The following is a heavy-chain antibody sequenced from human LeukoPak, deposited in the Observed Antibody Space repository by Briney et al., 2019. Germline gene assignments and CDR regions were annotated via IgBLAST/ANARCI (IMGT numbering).Heavy chain of an antibody. CDR1: GFTFSSYA. V-gene: IGHV3-23*01. CDR3: AKGYYYDSSGPQYFQH. Sequence: GGSLRLSCAASGFTFSSYAMSWVRQAPGKGLEWVSAISGSGGSTYYADSVKGRFTISRDNSKNTLDLQMKSLRAEDTAVYYCAKGYYYDSSGPQYFQHWGQGTLATVSS. J-gene: IGHJ1*01. CDR2: ISGSGGST. D-gene: IGHD3-22*01.